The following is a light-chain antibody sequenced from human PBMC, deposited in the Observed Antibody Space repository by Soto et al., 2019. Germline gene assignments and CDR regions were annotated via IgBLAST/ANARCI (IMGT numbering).Light chain of an antibody. CDR3: QQYDSALT. Sequence: EIVLTQSPGTLSLSPGERATLSCRARQSVSSSYLAWYQQKPGQAPRLLIYGASSRATGISDRFSGSGSRTQLNLTISRLEPEDCAVYYCQQYDSALTVGGGTKVEIK. J-gene: IGKJ4*01. CDR1: QSVSSSY. V-gene: IGKV3-20*01. CDR2: GAS.